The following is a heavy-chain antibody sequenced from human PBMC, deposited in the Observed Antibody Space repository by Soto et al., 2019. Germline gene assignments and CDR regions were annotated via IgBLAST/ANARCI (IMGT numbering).Heavy chain of an antibody. J-gene: IGHJ4*02. D-gene: IGHD2-15*01. CDR1: GFTFSSYG. CDR3: ARSSGGSSYYPPDY. Sequence: QVQLVESGGGVVQPGGSLRLSCAASGFTFSSYGMQWVRQSPGEGLEWVAIMAHDGSDQYYGDSVKGRFTISRANSKNTLFLQMGRPGPEDTAVYYCARSSGGSSYYPPDYWGQGTLVTVSS. V-gene: IGHV3-30*03. CDR2: MAHDGSDQ.